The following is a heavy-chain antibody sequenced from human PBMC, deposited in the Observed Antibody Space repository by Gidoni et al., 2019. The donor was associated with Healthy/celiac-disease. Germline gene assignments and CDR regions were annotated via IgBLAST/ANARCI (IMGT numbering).Heavy chain of an antibody. D-gene: IGHD2-2*01. V-gene: IGHV3-23*04. CDR3: ANLISEYCSSTSCLGYFQH. CDR2: ISGSGGST. J-gene: IGHJ1*01. Sequence: EVQLVESGGGLVQPGGSLRLSCSASGFTFSRYALRWVRQAPGKGPEWVSVISGSGGSTYYADSVKGRFTISRDNSKNTLYLQMNSLRAEDTAVYYCANLISEYCSSTSCLGYFQHWGQGTLVTVSS. CDR1: GFTFSRYA.